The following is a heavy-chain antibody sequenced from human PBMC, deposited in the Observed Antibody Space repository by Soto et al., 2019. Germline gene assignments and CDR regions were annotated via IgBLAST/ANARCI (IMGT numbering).Heavy chain of an antibody. D-gene: IGHD3-22*01. CDR3: AARPLLPGAP. J-gene: IGHJ3*01. CDR1: GFTFTGND. V-gene: IGHV3-53*01. CDR2: LYSSGST. Sequence: EVQLVESGGGLIQPGGSLRLSCAASGFTFTGNDMNWVRQAPGKGLEWVSLLYSSGSTYYADSVNGRFAISRDNSNNTLYLQMSSLRAEDTAVYYSAARPLLPGAPWGQGTMVTVSS.